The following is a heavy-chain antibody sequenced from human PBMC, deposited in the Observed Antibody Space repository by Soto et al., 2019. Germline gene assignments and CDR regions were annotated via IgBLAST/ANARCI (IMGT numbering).Heavy chain of an antibody. CDR1: GDTFTNHV. CDR2: IISLFGTP. J-gene: IGHJ4*02. D-gene: IGHD3-22*01. CDR3: ASNLGSGFNRGDY. Sequence: QVQLVQSGDEVKKPGSSVKVSCKASGDTFTNHVFNWVRQAPGQGLERMGGIISLFGTPYYTRRFQGRVTITADESTATLCMDLSSLRSDDTAVYYCASNLGSGFNRGDYWGQGTLGTISS. V-gene: IGHV1-69*12.